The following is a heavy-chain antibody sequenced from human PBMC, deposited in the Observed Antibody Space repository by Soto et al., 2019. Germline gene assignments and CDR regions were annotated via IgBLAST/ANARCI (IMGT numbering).Heavy chain of an antibody. CDR2: ISSSSSYI. J-gene: IGHJ3*02. Sequence: PGGSLRLSCAASGFTFSSYSMNWVHQAPGKGLEWVSSISSSSSYIYCADSVKGRFTISRDNAKNSLYLQMNSLRAEDTAVYYCARVRPNKKFDAFDIWGQGTMVTVSS. CDR3: ARVRPNKKFDAFDI. CDR1: GFTFSSYS. V-gene: IGHV3-21*01.